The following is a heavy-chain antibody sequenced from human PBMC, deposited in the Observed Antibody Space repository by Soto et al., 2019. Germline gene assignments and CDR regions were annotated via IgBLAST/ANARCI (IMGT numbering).Heavy chain of an antibody. CDR1: GFTFSSYA. J-gene: IGHJ4*02. CDR2: IGVSGDTT. CDR3: AKVRRFGELRSLY. D-gene: IGHD3-10*01. Sequence: EVQLLESGGGLVQPGGSLRLSCAASGFTFSSYAMSWVRQAPGKGLEWVSAIGVSGDTTYYADSVKGRFTISRDNSKNTLYLQMGSRRAEETAVYYCAKVRRFGELRSLYWGQGTLVTVSS. V-gene: IGHV3-23*01.